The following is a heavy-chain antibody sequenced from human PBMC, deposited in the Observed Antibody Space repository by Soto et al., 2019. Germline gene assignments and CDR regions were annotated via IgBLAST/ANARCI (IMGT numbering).Heavy chain of an antibody. CDR3: AIRASYYDSSGYFDY. V-gene: IGHV3-74*01. Sequence: EVQLVESGGGLVQPGGSLRLSCAASGFTFSSYWMHWVRQAPGKGLVWVSRINSDGSSTSYADSVKGRFTISRDNAKKTLYMHMNSLRAEDTAVYYCAIRASYYDSSGYFDYWGQGTLVTVSS. CDR2: INSDGSST. CDR1: GFTFSSYW. J-gene: IGHJ4*02. D-gene: IGHD3-22*01.